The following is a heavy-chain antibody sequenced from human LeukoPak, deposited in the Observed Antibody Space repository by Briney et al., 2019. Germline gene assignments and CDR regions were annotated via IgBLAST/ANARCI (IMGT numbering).Heavy chain of an antibody. CDR3: ARVDCSGGSCLIDY. V-gene: IGHV1-69*13. CDR1: GGTFSSYA. Sequence: SVKVSCKASGGTFSSYAISWVRQAPGQGLEWMGGIIPIFGTANYAQKFQGRVTITADESTSTAYMELSSLRSEDTAVYYCARVDCSGGSCLIDYWGQGTLVTVSS. CDR2: IIPIFGTA. D-gene: IGHD2-15*01. J-gene: IGHJ4*02.